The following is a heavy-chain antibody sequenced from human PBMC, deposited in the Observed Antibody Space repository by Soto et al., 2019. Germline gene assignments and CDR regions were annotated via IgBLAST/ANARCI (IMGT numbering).Heavy chain of an antibody. V-gene: IGHV4-39*01. CDR2: MYYSGST. CDR3: ARRGGTTANYYYGMDV. D-gene: IGHD1-7*01. J-gene: IGHJ6*02. CDR1: GGSISNNNYY. Sequence: KPSETLSLTCTVSGGSISNNNYYWGWIRQPPGKGLEWIGSMYYSGSTYYNSSLKSRVTISVDTSKNQFSLKLSSVTAADTAVYYCARRGGTTANYYYGMDVWGQGTTVTVSS.